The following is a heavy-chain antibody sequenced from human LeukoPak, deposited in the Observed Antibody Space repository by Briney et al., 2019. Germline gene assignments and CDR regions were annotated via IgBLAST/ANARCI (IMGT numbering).Heavy chain of an antibody. D-gene: IGHD6-19*01. CDR2: IYTSGST. CDR1: GGSISSYY. J-gene: IGHJ6*03. CDR3: ARLGWDHSIYYYYYYMDV. Sequence: SETLSLTCTVSGGSISSYYWSWIRQPPGKGLEWIGYIYTSGSTNYNPSLKSRVTISVDTSKNQFSLKLSSVTAADTAVYYCARLGWDHSIYYYYYYMDVWGKGTTVTVSS. V-gene: IGHV4-4*09.